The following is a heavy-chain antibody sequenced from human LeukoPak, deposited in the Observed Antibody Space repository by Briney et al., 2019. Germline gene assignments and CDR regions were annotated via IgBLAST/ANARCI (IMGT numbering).Heavy chain of an antibody. D-gene: IGHD3-16*01. CDR1: GFTFSAYE. V-gene: IGHV3-48*03. J-gene: IGHJ4*02. Sequence: GGSLRLSCAASGFTFSAYEMNWVRQAPGKGLEWLSYISGGGDIIYYAESVKGRFTISRDNAKNSLYLQMSSLRAEDTAVYYCVSAYGGLLDYWGQGTLVTVPS. CDR3: VSAYGGLLDY. CDR2: ISGGGDII.